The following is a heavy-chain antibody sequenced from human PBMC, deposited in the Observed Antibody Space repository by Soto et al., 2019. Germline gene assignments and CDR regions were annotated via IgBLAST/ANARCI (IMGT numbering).Heavy chain of an antibody. CDR3: ARALTGRIFGVVITPDYYYYGMDV. J-gene: IGHJ6*02. V-gene: IGHV4-34*01. CDR1: GGSFSGYY. CDR2: INHSGST. Sequence: SETLSLTCAVYGGSFSGYYWSWIRQPPGKGMEWIGEINHSGSTNYKPSLKSRVTISVDTSKNQFSLKLSSVTSADTAVYYCARALTGRIFGVVITPDYYYYGMDVWGQGTTVTVSS. D-gene: IGHD3-3*01.